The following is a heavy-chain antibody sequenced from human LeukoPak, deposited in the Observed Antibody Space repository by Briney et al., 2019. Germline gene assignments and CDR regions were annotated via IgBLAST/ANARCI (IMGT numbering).Heavy chain of an antibody. D-gene: IGHD3-3*01. CDR1: GDSIDSVSYY. CDR2: IDYSGRT. Sequence: PSETLSLTCSVSGDSIDSVSYYWGWIRQAPGKGPEWIASIDYSGRTFYNPSLESRVTISVDTSKNQFSLRLSSVTAADTAVYYCARQLRFFGKFDYWGQGTLVTVSS. V-gene: IGHV4-39*07. J-gene: IGHJ4*02. CDR3: ARQLRFFGKFDY.